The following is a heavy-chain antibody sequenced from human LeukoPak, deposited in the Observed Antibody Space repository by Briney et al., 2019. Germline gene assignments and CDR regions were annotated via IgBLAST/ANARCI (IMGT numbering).Heavy chain of an antibody. V-gene: IGHV3-33*08. CDR2: IWYDGSNK. J-gene: IGHJ6*02. D-gene: IGHD2-15*01. CDR1: GGXISSSSYY. Sequence: PSETLSLTCTVSGGXISSSSYYWGWIRQPPGKGLEWVAVIWYDGSNKYYADSVKGRFTISRDNSKNTLYLQMNSLRAEDTAVYYCARGFGGGSFYYYYGMDVWGQGTTVTVSS. CDR3: ARGFGGGSFYYYYGMDV.